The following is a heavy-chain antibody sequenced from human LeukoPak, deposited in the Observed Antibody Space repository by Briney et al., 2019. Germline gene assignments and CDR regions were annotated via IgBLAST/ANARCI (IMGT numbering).Heavy chain of an antibody. Sequence: ASVKVSCKASGYTFTSYGISWVRQAPGQGLEWMGWISAYNGNTNYAQKLQGRVTMTTDTSTSTAYMELRSLRSDDTAVYYCARDPPPGGNDFWSGYYVGPMDYWGQETLVTVSS. V-gene: IGHV1-18*01. CDR1: GYTFTSYG. CDR3: ARDPPPGGNDFWSGYYVGPMDY. J-gene: IGHJ4*02. CDR2: ISAYNGNT. D-gene: IGHD3-3*01.